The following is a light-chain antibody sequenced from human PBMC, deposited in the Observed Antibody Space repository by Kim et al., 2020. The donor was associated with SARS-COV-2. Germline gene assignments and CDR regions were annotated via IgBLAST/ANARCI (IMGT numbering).Light chain of an antibody. CDR3: QHYSRVPYT. CDR1: ENIGTW. CDR2: RAS. J-gene: IGKJ2*01. Sequence: SASVGDRLTITSRASENIGTWLAWYQQKPGRAPSLLIYRASTLESGVPSRFSGTGSGTEFSLSITSLQPDDFATYYCQHYSRVPYTFGQGTKLEIK. V-gene: IGKV1-5*03.